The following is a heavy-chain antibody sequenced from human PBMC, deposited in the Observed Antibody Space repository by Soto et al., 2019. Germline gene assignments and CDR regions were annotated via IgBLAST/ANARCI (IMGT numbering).Heavy chain of an antibody. J-gene: IGHJ4*02. Sequence: GGSLRLSCAASGFTFSSHAMSWVHQSPGKGLEWVSAISGSGGSTYYADSVKGRFTISRDNSKNTLYLQMNSLRAEDTAVYYCAKDSAAGTFYFDYWGQGTLVTVSS. D-gene: IGHD6-13*01. CDR2: ISGSGGST. CDR1: GFTFSSHA. CDR3: AKDSAAGTFYFDY. V-gene: IGHV3-23*01.